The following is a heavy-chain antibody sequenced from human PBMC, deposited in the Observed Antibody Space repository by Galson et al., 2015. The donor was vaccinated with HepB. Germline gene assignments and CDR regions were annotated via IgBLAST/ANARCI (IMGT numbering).Heavy chain of an antibody. V-gene: IGHV3-7*01. Sequence: SLRLSCAASGFTFSSYWMSWVRQAPGKGLEWVANIKQDGSEKYYVDSVKGRFTISRDNAKNSLYLQMNSLRAEDTAVYYCAKDGAKWLRLQRGYYFDYWGQGTLVTVSS. D-gene: IGHD5-12*01. CDR2: IKQDGSEK. J-gene: IGHJ4*02. CDR3: AKDGAKWLRLQRGYYFDY. CDR1: GFTFSSYW.